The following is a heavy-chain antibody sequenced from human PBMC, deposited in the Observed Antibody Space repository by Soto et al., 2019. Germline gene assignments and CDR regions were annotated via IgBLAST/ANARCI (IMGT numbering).Heavy chain of an antibody. Sequence: PGGSLRLSCAASGLTFSSYGMHWVRQAPGKGLEWVAVIWYDGSNKYYADSVKGRFTISRGNSKNTLYLQMNSLRAEDTAVYYCARGTYCTNGVCYISPNYWGQGTLVTVSS. J-gene: IGHJ4*02. V-gene: IGHV3-33*01. D-gene: IGHD2-8*01. CDR3: ARGTYCTNGVCYISPNY. CDR1: GLTFSSYG. CDR2: IWYDGSNK.